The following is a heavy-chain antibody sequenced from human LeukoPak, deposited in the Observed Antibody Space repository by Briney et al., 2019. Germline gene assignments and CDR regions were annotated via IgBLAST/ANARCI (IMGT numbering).Heavy chain of an antibody. J-gene: IGHJ4*02. CDR2: ISYDGSNK. D-gene: IGHD5-12*01. CDR1: GFTFSSYA. CDR3: ARTYDQEYYFDY. V-gene: IGHV3-30*01. Sequence: PVRSLRLSCAASGFTFSSYAMHWVRQAPGKGLEWVAVISYDGSNKYYADSVKGRFTISRDNSKNTLYLQMNSLRAEDTAVYYCARTYDQEYYFDYWGQGTLVTVSS.